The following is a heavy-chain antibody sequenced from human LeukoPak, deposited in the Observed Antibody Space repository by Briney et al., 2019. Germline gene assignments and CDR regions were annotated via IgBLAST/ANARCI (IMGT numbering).Heavy chain of an antibody. Sequence: SETLSLTRTVSGGSISSSSYYWGWIRQPPGKGLEWIGSIYYSGSTYYNPSLKSRVTISVDTSKNQFSLKLSSVTAADTAVYYCARHITTLLTGTTRGFDYWGQGTLVTVSS. V-gene: IGHV4-39*01. CDR3: ARHITTLLTGTTRGFDY. CDR2: IYYSGST. J-gene: IGHJ4*02. CDR1: GGSISSSSYY. D-gene: IGHD1-7*01.